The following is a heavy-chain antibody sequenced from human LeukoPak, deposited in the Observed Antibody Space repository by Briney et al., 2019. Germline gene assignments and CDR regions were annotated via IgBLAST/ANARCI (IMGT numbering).Heavy chain of an antibody. CDR3: ARHAQWLVLTYFDY. D-gene: IGHD6-19*01. V-gene: IGHV4-39*01. J-gene: IGHJ4*02. CDR2: IYYSGST. Sequence: SETLSLTCTVSGGSISSSSYYWGWIRQPPGKGLEWIGSIYYSGSTYYNPSLKSRVTISVDTSKNQFSLKLSSVTAADTAVYYCARHAQWLVLTYFDYWGQGTLVTVSS. CDR1: GGSISSSSYY.